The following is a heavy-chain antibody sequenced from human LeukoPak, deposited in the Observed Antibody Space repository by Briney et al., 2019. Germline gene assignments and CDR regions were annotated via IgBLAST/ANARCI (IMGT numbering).Heavy chain of an antibody. J-gene: IGHJ4*02. CDR2: ITTSSTYI. Sequence: PGGSLRLSCAASGFTFSSYTMNWVRQAQGKGLEWVSSITTSSTYIYYADSVRGRFTISRDNAKNSLYLRMSSLGVEDTAVYYCARGEGYYASGSYYIDYWGQGTLVTVSS. D-gene: IGHD3-10*01. V-gene: IGHV3-21*01. CDR1: GFTFSSYT. CDR3: ARGEGYYASGSYYIDY.